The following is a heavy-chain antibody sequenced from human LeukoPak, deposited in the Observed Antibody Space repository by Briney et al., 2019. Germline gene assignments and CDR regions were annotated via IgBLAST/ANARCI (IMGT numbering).Heavy chain of an antibody. J-gene: IGHJ5*02. CDR2: INPISGGT. CDR3: ARAVYDSSDYFYLYWFDP. D-gene: IGHD3-22*01. Sequence: ASMKVSCKASGYTFTATYIHWVRQAPGQGLEWMGWINPISGGTDSAQKFRGRVTMTRDTSINTVYMELSRLRSDDTAVYYCARAVYDSSDYFYLYWFDPWGQGTLVTVSS. V-gene: IGHV1-2*02. CDR1: GYTFTATY.